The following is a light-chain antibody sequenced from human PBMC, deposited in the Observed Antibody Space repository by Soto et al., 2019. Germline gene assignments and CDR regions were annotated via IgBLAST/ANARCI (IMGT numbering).Light chain of an antibody. Sequence: EIVLTQSPATLSLSPGERATLSCRASQSVSSYLAWYQQKPGQAPRLLIYDASNRATGIPARFSGRGSGTDFTLTISSLEPEDFAVYYCQQRSNWPAYTFGQGTKLDIK. CDR1: QSVSSY. CDR3: QQRSNWPAYT. CDR2: DAS. V-gene: IGKV3-11*01. J-gene: IGKJ2*01.